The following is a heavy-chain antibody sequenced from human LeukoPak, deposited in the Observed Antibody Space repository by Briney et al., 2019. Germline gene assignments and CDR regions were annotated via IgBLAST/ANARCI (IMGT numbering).Heavy chain of an antibody. CDR3: ARVAAEVVGVPGAIGFGWLRRDYYYMDV. D-gene: IGHD2-2*02. CDR2: INPSGGST. V-gene: IGHV1-46*01. CDR1: GYTFTSYY. Sequence: ASVKVSCKASGYTFTSYYMHWVRQAPGEGLEWMGVINPSGGSTSYAQKFQGRDTMTRDMSTSAVYMELSSLRSEDTAVYYCARVAAEVVGVPGAIGFGWLRRDYYYMDVWGKGTTVTVSS. J-gene: IGHJ6*03.